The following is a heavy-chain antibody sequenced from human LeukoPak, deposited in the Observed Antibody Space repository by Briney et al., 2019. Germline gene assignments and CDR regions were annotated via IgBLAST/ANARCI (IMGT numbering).Heavy chain of an antibody. V-gene: IGHV4-39*01. CDR2: IYYSGST. D-gene: IGHD3-3*01. CDR3: ARTPRTPYEFWSGYTVYFDY. Sequence: SETLSLTCTVSGGSISSSSYYWGWIRQPPGKGLEWIGSIYYSGSTYYNPSLKSRVTISVDTSKNQFSLKLSSVTAADTAVYYRARTPRTPYEFWSGYTVYFDYWGQGTLVTVSS. CDR1: GGSISSSSYY. J-gene: IGHJ4*02.